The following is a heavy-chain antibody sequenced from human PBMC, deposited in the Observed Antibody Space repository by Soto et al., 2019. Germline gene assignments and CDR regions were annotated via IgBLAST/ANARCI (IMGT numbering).Heavy chain of an antibody. Sequence: QVQLVESGGGVVQPGRSLRLSCAASGFTFSSYGMHWVRQAPGKGLEWVALISNDGSNKYYVDSVKGRFTISRDNSKNTLYLQMNSLRAEDTAVCYCGGGHYFSDYWGQGTLITVSS. CDR1: GFTFSSYG. V-gene: IGHV3-30*03. D-gene: IGHD3-16*01. J-gene: IGHJ4*02. CDR2: ISNDGSNK. CDR3: GGGHYFSDY.